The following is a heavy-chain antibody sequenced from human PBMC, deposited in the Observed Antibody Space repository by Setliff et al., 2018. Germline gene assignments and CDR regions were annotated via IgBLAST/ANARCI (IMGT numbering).Heavy chain of an antibody. CDR2: IYYSGST. CDR3: ARGVWFGELLQAFDT. V-gene: IGHV4-30-4*08. J-gene: IGHJ3*02. Sequence: SETLSLTCTVSGGSISSGDYYWSWIRQPPGKGLEWIGYIYYSGSTYYNPSLKSRVTISVDTSKNQFSLKLSSVTAADTAVYYCARGVWFGELLQAFDTWGQGTMVTVSS. CDR1: GGSISSGDYY. D-gene: IGHD3-10*01.